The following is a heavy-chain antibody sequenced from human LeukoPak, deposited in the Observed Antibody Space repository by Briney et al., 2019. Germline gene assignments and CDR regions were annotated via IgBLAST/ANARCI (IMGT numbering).Heavy chain of an antibody. Sequence: ASVKVSCKASGYTFTSYGISWVRQAPGPGLEWMGWISAYNGNTNYAQKLQGRVTMTTDTSTSTAYMELRSLRSDDTAVYYCARVGNSRGYYGSGSLDYWGQGTLVTVSS. CDR3: ARVGNSRGYYGSGSLDY. V-gene: IGHV1-18*01. CDR2: ISAYNGNT. CDR1: GYTFTSYG. D-gene: IGHD3-10*01. J-gene: IGHJ4*02.